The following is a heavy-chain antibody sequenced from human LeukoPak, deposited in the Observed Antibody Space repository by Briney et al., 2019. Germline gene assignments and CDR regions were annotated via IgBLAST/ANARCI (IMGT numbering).Heavy chain of an antibody. CDR2: INPHSGGT. Sequence: ASVKVSCKASGYTFTGYYVHWVRQAPGQGLESMGWINPHSGGTNYAQKFQGRVTMTRDTSISTAYMDLSRLTSDDTAVYYCARVFRLELEQIETFDYWGQGTLVTVSS. J-gene: IGHJ4*02. CDR3: ARVFRLELEQIETFDY. D-gene: IGHD1-7*01. CDR1: GYTFTGYY. V-gene: IGHV1-2*02.